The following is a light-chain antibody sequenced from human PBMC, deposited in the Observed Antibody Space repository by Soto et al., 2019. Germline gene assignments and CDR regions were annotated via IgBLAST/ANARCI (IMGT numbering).Light chain of an antibody. CDR1: QSIDIW. J-gene: IGKJ2*01. V-gene: IGKV1-5*01. CDR3: QQYDHH. CDR2: EAS. Sequence: DIQMTQSPSTLSASVGDRVTITCRASQSIDIWLAWYQQKPGKAPKLLIYEASTLENGVPSRFSGSGSGTEFTLTISILQPDDFATYYCQQYDHHFGQGTKLEIK.